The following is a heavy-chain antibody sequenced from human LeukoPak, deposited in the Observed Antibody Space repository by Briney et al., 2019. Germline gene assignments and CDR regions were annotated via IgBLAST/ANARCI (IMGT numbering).Heavy chain of an antibody. V-gene: IGHV3-23*01. CDR2: ISGSGGST. J-gene: IGHJ6*03. CDR3: AKDGSSSGYPYYMDV. CDR1: GFTFSTYA. Sequence: GGSLRLSCAVSGFTFSTYAMSWVRQAPGKGLEWVSVISGSGGSTYYADSVKGRFTISRDNSKNTLYLQMNSLRAEDTAVYYCAKDGSSSGYPYYMDVWGKGTTVTVSS. D-gene: IGHD5-12*01.